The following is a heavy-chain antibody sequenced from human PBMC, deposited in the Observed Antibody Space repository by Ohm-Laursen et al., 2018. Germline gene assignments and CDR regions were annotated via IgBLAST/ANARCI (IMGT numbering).Heavy chain of an antibody. J-gene: IGHJ4*02. CDR2: IGGSGDIT. Sequence: SLSLSCAASGFTFSHYVMSWVRRAPGKGLEWVSGIGGSGDITYSADSVRGRFIISRDNSKNTLYLQRTSVRADDTAVYYCAKDFHSGSGSYTDCDYGGQGTLVTVSS. CDR3: AKDFHSGSGSYTDCDY. D-gene: IGHD3-10*01. CDR1: GFTFSHYV. V-gene: IGHV3-23*01.